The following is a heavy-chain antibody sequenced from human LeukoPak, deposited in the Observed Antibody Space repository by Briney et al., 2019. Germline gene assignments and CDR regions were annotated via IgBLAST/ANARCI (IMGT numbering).Heavy chain of an antibody. Sequence: SEALSLTCTVSGGSVTDYYWSWIRQSPGKGLEWIGYIYYTGTSYNPSLKSRVTISADTSKNQFSLKLISVTAADTAVYYCASRKLGNDYWGQGTLVTVSS. CDR3: ASRKLGNDY. CDR1: GGSVTDYY. CDR2: IYYTGT. D-gene: IGHD7-27*01. J-gene: IGHJ4*02. V-gene: IGHV4-59*02.